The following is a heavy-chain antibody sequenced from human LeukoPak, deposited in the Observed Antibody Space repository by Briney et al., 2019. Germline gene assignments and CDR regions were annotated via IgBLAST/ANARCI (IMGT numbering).Heavy chain of an antibody. CDR1: GFTFSTYS. Sequence: GGSLRLSCAASGFTFSTYSMNWVRQAPGKGLEWVSYIDTGTSTIYYADSVKGRFTISKDNAKNSLYLQMNSLRTEDTAVYYCARDTITMREVAYWYFDLWGRGTLVTVSS. D-gene: IGHD3-22*01. J-gene: IGHJ2*01. V-gene: IGHV3-48*01. CDR3: ARDTITMREVAYWYFDL. CDR2: IDTGTSTI.